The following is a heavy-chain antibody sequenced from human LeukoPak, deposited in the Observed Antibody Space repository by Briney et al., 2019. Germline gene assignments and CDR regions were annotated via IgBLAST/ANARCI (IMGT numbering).Heavy chain of an antibody. CDR3: ARELRYFDWSRWFDP. V-gene: IGHV3-48*03. Sequence: GGSLRLSCAAPGFTFSSYEMNWVRQAPGKGLEWVSYISSSGSTIYYADSVKGRFTISRDNAKNSLYLQMNSLRAEDTAVYYCARELRYFDWSRWFDPWGQGTLVTVSS. J-gene: IGHJ5*02. CDR1: GFTFSSYE. D-gene: IGHD3-9*01. CDR2: ISSSGSTI.